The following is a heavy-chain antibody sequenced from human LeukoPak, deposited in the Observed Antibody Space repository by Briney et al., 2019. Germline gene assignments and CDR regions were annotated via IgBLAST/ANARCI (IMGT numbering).Heavy chain of an antibody. V-gene: IGHV1-69*05. CDR1: GGTFSTDA. CDR2: PIPIFGTP. D-gene: IGHD6-13*01. J-gene: IGHJ6*03. Sequence: GASVKVSCKASGGTFSTDAINWVRQAPGRGLEWMGGPIPIFGTPSYAQKFQGRVTTTTDEATTTAYMELSSLTSDDTAVYYCARATAGGSLDYYFYYMDVWGQGTSVTVSS. CDR3: ARATAGGSLDYYFYYMDV.